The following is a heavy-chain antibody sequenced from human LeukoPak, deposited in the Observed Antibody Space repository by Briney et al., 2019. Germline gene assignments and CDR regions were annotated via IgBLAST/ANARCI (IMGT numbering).Heavy chain of an antibody. CDR1: GFTFSSYA. CDR3: AKGTRCGRGGWGIYYYGMDV. Sequence: GESLRLSCAASGFTFSSYAMSWVRQAPGKGLEWVSAISGSGGSTYYADSVKGRFTISRDNSKNTLYLQMNSLRAEDTAVYYCAKGTRCGRGGWGIYYYGMDVWGKGTTVTVSS. D-gene: IGHD3-10*01. V-gene: IGHV3-23*01. J-gene: IGHJ6*04. CDR2: ISGSGGST.